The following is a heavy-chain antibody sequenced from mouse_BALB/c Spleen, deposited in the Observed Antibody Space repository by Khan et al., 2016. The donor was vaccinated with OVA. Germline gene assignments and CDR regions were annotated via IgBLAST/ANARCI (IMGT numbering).Heavy chain of an antibody. D-gene: IGHD1-1*01. J-gene: IGHJ4*01. Sequence: QVQLKQSGPGLVAPSQSLSITCTVSGFSLTSYGVNWVRQPPGEGLEWLGVIWGDGSTNYHSTLKSRLIISKDRSKRQVFLTLNSLQTDDTATYYCAKFTPDYYSMDYWGQGTSVTVST. CDR1: GFSLTSYG. CDR3: AKFTPDYYSMDY. V-gene: IGHV2-3*01. CDR2: IWGDGST.